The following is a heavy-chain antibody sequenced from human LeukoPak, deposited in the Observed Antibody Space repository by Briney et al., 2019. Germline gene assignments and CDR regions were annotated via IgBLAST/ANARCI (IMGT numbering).Heavy chain of an antibody. V-gene: IGHV3-30*18. CDR3: AKDSSSGAADYYFDY. Sequence: PGGSLRLSCAASGFTFSSYGMHWVRQAPGKGLEWVAVISYDGRNKYHSDSVKGRFTISRDNSKNTLYLRMNSLRAEDTAVYYCAKDSSSGAADYYFDYWGQGTLVTVSS. CDR2: ISYDGRNK. CDR1: GFTFSSYG. D-gene: IGHD1-26*01. J-gene: IGHJ4*02.